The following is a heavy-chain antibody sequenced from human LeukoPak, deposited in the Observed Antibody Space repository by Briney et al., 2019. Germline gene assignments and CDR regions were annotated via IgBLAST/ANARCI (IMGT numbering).Heavy chain of an antibody. D-gene: IGHD1-1*01. J-gene: IGHJ2*01. CDR2: IIPIFGTA. CDR1: GGTFSSYA. Sequence: ASVKVSCKASGGTFSSYAISWVRQAPGQGLEWMGGIIPIFGTANYAQKFQGRVTITADKSTSTAYMELSSLRSEDTAVYYCARDRTGTSYWYFELWGRGTLVTVSS. V-gene: IGHV1-69*06. CDR3: ARDRTGTSYWYFEL.